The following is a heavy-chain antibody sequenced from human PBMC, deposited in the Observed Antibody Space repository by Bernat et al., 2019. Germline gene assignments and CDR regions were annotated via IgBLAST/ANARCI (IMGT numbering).Heavy chain of an antibody. Sequence: QVQLVESGGGVVQPGRSLRLSCAASGFTFSSYAMHWVRQAPGKGLEWVAVISYDGSNKYYADSVKGRFTISRDNSKNTLYLQMNSLRAEDTAVYYCARDFSVRGAGSFDYWGQGTLVTVSS. D-gene: IGHD3-10*02. CDR2: ISYDGSNK. V-gene: IGHV3-30*01. J-gene: IGHJ4*02. CDR3: ARDFSVRGAGSFDY. CDR1: GFTFSSYA.